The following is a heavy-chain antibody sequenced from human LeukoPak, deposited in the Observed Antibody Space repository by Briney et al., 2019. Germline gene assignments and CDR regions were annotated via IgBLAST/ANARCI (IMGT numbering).Heavy chain of an antibody. CDR3: AREAVADHFDY. CDR1: GFTFSSYG. J-gene: IGHJ4*02. CDR2: IKQDGSEK. V-gene: IGHV3-7*03. Sequence: PGGSLRLSCAASGFTFSSYGMSWGRQAPGKGLEWVANIKQDGSEKYYVDSVKGRFTISRDNAKNSLYLQMNSLRAEDTAVYYCAREAVADHFDYWGQGTLVTVSS. D-gene: IGHD6-19*01.